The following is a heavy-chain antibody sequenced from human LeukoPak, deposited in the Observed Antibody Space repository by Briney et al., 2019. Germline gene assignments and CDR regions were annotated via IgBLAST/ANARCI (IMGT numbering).Heavy chain of an antibody. J-gene: IGHJ4*02. D-gene: IGHD1-26*01. CDR2: INSDGSST. Sequence: GGSLRLSCAASGFTFSSYWMHWVRQAPGKGLGWVSRINSDGSSTSYADSVKGRFTISRDNAKNTLYLQMNSLRAEDTAVYYCARELGSWPDYWGQGTLVTVSS. CDR1: GFTFSSYW. CDR3: ARELGSWPDY. V-gene: IGHV3-74*01.